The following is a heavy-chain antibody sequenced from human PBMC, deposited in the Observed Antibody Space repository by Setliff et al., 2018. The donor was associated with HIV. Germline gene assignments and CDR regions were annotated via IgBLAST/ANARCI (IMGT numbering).Heavy chain of an antibody. Sequence: GASVKVSCKASGYTFTSYDINWVRQATGQGLEWMGWISVYNGNTNYAQKLQGRVTMTRDTSISTAYMELSRLRSDDTAVYYCAKDKGQKYADYWGQGALVTVSS. V-gene: IGHV1-18*01. D-gene: IGHD3-10*01. CDR2: ISVYNGNT. J-gene: IGHJ4*02. CDR3: AKDKGQKYADY. CDR1: GYTFTSYD.